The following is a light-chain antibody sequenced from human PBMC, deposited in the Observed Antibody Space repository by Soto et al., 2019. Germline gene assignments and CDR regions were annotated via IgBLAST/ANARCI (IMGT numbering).Light chain of an antibody. CDR1: QIVNSRR. V-gene: IGKV3-20*01. CDR2: GVS. CDR3: QVYGPSPPIT. Sequence: IALTQSPGTLPLSPGEIAALSCRTIQIVNSRRLAWHQHTPGPAPSLLMYGVSSRATGLPDRFTGSGSGADSTLTISRLEPEDLAVYYCQVYGPSPPITFGQGTRLEI. J-gene: IGKJ5*01.